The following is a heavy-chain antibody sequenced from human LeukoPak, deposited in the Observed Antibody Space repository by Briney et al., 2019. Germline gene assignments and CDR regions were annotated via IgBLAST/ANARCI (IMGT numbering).Heavy chain of an antibody. CDR3: ARAGGYSGPDY. CDR1: GFTFSSYS. V-gene: IGHV3-48*01. Sequence: GGSLRLSCAASGFTFSSYSMNWVRQAPGKGLEWVSYISSSSSTIYYADSVKGRFTISRDNAKNSLYLQMNSLRAEDTAMYYCARAGGYSGPDYWGQGTLVTVSS. J-gene: IGHJ4*02. CDR2: ISSSSSTI. D-gene: IGHD5-12*01.